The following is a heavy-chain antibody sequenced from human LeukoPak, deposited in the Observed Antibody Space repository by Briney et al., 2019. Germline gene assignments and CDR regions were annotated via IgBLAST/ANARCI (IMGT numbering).Heavy chain of an antibody. CDR3: ATVRGYSYGRFFGDFDH. V-gene: IGHV1-24*01. Sequence: ASVKVSCKVSGYTLTELSMNWVRQAPGKGLEWMGGFDPEDDKTIYAQELQGRVTMTEDTSTDTAYMELSSLRSEDTAMYYCATVRGYSYGRFFGDFDHWGQGTLVTVSS. D-gene: IGHD5-18*01. J-gene: IGHJ4*02. CDR1: GYTLTELS. CDR2: FDPEDDKT.